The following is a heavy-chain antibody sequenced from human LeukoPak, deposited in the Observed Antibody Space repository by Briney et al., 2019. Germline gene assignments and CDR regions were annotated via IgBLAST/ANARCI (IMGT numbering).Heavy chain of an antibody. CDR2: IKQDGSEK. V-gene: IGHV3-7*01. D-gene: IGHD6-19*01. J-gene: IGHJ3*02. CDR3: ARGKGYSSGWADAFDI. Sequence: GGSLRLSCAASGFTFSSYWMSWVRQAPGKGLEWVANIKQDGSEKYYVDSVKGRFTISRDNAKNSLYLQMNSLRAEDTAVYYCARGKGYSSGWADAFDIWGQGTMVTVSS. CDR1: GFTFSSYW.